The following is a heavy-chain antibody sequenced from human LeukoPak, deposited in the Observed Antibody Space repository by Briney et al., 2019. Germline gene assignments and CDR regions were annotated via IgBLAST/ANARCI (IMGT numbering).Heavy chain of an antibody. D-gene: IGHD6-6*01. Sequence: SETLSLTCTVSGGSISSSYWSWIRQPAGKGLEWIGRIYTSGTTSYNPSLKSRVSISVDKSKNQLSLKVSSVTAADTAVYYCARLGYSSSSTGYHYYMDVWVKGTTVTVSS. CDR2: IYTSGTT. CDR3: ARLGYSSSSTGYHYYMDV. J-gene: IGHJ6*03. V-gene: IGHV4-4*07. CDR1: GGSISSSY.